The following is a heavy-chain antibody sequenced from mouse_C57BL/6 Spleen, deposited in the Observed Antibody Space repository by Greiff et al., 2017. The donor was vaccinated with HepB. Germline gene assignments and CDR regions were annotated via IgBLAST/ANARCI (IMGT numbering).Heavy chain of an antibody. CDR2: ISSGGDYI. V-gene: IGHV5-9-1*02. CDR3: TREDSNYVAY. D-gene: IGHD2-5*01. Sequence: EVKLVESGEGLVKPGGSLKLSCAASGFTFSSYAMSWVRQTPEKRLEWVAYISSGGDYIYYADTVKGRFTISRDNARNTLYLQMSSLKSEDTAMYYCTREDSNYVAYWGQGTLVTVSA. J-gene: IGHJ3*01. CDR1: GFTFSSYA.